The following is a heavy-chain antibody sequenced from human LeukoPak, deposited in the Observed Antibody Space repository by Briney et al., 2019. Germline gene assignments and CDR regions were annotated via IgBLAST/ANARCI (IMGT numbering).Heavy chain of an antibody. CDR1: GGSFSGYY. CDR3: ARDIVVIPPAISYPFL. D-gene: IGHD2-2*02. Sequence: SETLSLTCAVYGGSFSGYYWSWIRQPPGKGLEWIGEINHSGSTNYNPSLKSRVTISVDTSKNQFSLKLSSVTAADTAVYYCARDIVVIPPAISYPFLWGQGTLVTVSS. V-gene: IGHV4-34*01. J-gene: IGHJ4*02. CDR2: INHSGST.